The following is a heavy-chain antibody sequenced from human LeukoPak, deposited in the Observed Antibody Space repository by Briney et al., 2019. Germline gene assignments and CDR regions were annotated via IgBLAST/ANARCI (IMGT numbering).Heavy chain of an antibody. CDR1: GYTFTSYG. V-gene: IGHV1-69*13. Sequence: SVKVSCKASGYTFTSYGISWVRQAPGQGLEWMGGIIPIFGTANYAQKFQGRVTITADESTSTAYMELSSLRSEDTAVYYCARSTGVPGTMDVWGKGTTVTVSS. J-gene: IGHJ6*03. D-gene: IGHD1-14*01. CDR2: IIPIFGTA. CDR3: ARSTGVPGTMDV.